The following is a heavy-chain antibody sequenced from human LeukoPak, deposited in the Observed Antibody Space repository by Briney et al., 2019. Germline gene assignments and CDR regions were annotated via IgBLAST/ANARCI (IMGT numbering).Heavy chain of an antibody. CDR3: AKPQYAYYYESSGLHDAFDI. J-gene: IGHJ3*02. V-gene: IGHV3-23*01. Sequence: GGSLRLSCAASGFTFSSYAMSWVREAPGKGLEWVSAISGSGGSTYYADSVRGRVTISRDNSKNTLYLQMNSLRAEDTAVYYCAKPQYAYYYESSGLHDAFDIWGQGTMVTVSS. CDR2: ISGSGGST. CDR1: GFTFSSYA. D-gene: IGHD3-22*01.